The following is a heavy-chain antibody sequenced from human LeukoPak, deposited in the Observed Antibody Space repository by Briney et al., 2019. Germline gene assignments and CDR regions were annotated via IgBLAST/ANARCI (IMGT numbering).Heavy chain of an antibody. Sequence: PSETLSLTCAVYGGSFSGYYWSWIRQPPGKGLEWIGEINHSGSTNYNPSLKSRVTISVDTSKSQFSLKLSSVTAADTAVYYCARYYCSSSSCYTWWFDPWGQGTLVTVSS. CDR2: INHSGST. CDR1: GGSFSGYY. J-gene: IGHJ5*02. V-gene: IGHV4-34*01. D-gene: IGHD2-2*02. CDR3: ARYYCSSSSCYTWWFDP.